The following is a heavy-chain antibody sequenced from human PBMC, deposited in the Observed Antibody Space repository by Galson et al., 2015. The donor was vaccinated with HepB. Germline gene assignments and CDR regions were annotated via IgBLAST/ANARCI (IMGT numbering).Heavy chain of an antibody. CDR1: GYTFTSYY. CDR3: ARELSDLNYDILTGYYGESIRYYFDY. Sequence: SVKVSCKASGYTFTSYYMHWVRQAPGQGLEWMGIINPSGGSTSYAQKFQGRVTMTRDTSTSTVYMELSSLRSEDTAVYYCARELSDLNYDILTGYYGESIRYYFDYWGQGTLVTVSS. CDR2: INPSGGST. V-gene: IGHV1-46*01. J-gene: IGHJ4*02. D-gene: IGHD3-9*01.